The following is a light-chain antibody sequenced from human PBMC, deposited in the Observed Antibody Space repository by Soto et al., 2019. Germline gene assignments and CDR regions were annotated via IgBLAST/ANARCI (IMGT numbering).Light chain of an antibody. Sequence: EIVLTQSPATLSLSPGERAPLSCRASQSVSSYFAWYQQKPGQAPRLLISDASNRATGIPARFSGSGSGTDFTLTISSLEPEDFAVYYCQQRSNWPPITFGQGTRLEIK. V-gene: IGKV3-11*01. CDR2: DAS. CDR1: QSVSSY. CDR3: QQRSNWPPIT. J-gene: IGKJ5*01.